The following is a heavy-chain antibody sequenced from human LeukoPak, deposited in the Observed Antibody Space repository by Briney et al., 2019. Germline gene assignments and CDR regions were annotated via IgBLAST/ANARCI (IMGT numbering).Heavy chain of an antibody. CDR3: AKDSWDDFWSCYSD. D-gene: IGHD3-3*01. Sequence: GVSVSLFCAVSGFTFSTYSMKWVRQAPGKGREGLSYISSSSSPIYYADSVKSRFTISRDNSKNTLYLQMNSLKAEDKAVYYCAKDSWDDFWSCYSDWGQGTLVTVSS. V-gene: IGHV3-48*01. CDR1: GFTFSTYS. CDR2: ISSSSSPI. J-gene: IGHJ4*02.